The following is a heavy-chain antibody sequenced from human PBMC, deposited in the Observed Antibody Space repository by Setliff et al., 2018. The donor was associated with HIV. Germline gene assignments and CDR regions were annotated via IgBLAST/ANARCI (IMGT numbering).Heavy chain of an antibody. V-gene: IGHV3-7*05. CDR2: IRQDGGET. J-gene: IGHJ4*02. Sequence: GVLRLSCVTSGFIFTDYWMSWVRQAPGKGLEWVANIRQDGGETHYVDSVKGRFTISRDNAKNSLYLQMNGLGAEDTARYYCASTRFGGPAAAAVVGGRIDFDNWGRGTLVTVSS. CDR3: ASTRFGGPAAAAVVGGRIDFDN. CDR1: GFIFTDYW. D-gene: IGHD2-15*01.